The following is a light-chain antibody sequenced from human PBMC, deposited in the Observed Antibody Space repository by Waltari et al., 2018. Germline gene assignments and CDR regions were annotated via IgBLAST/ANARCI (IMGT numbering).Light chain of an antibody. Sequence: EIVMTQSPATLSVSPGERATLSCRASQSVSSNLAWYQQKPGQAPRLLIYGASTRATGIPARVSGSGSGTEFTLTLSSLQSEDCAVYYCQQYNNWPPAFGQGTKVEIK. J-gene: IGKJ1*01. CDR2: GAS. V-gene: IGKV3-15*01. CDR1: QSVSSN. CDR3: QQYNNWPPA.